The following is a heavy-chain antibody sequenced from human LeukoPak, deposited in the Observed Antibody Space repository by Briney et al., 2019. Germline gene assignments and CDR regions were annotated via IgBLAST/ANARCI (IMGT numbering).Heavy chain of an antibody. V-gene: IGHV3-30*18. Sequence: GGSLRLSCAASGFTFSSYGMHWVRQAPGKGLEWVAVISYDGSNKYYADSVKGRFTISRDNSKNTLYLQMNSLRAEDTAVYYCANALLWGSGREGDYWGQGTLVTVSS. J-gene: IGHJ4*02. CDR3: ANALLWGSGREGDY. CDR2: ISYDGSNK. CDR1: GFTFSSYG. D-gene: IGHD3-10*01.